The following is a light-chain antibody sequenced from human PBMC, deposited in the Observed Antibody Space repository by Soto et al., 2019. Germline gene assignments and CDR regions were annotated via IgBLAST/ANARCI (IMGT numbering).Light chain of an antibody. Sequence: EIVLTQSPGTLSLSPGDRASLSCRASQSVSSSYLAWYQQKPDQAPRLLIYGASSRATGIPDRFSGSGSGLEFTLTISRLGLEDIAVYYCQQYAGGPPRTFGQGPRWKSN. CDR3: QQYAGGPPRT. CDR1: QSVSSSY. CDR2: GAS. J-gene: IGKJ1*01. V-gene: IGKV3-20*01.